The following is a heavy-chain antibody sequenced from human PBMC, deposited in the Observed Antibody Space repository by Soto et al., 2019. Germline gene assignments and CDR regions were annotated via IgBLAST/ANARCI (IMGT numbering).Heavy chain of an antibody. Sequence: LSLTCTVSGGSISSYYWSWIRQPPGKGLEWIGYIYYSGSTNYNPSLKSRVTISGDTSKNQFSLKLTSVTAADTAVYYCARSSGDDFFYYGMDVWGHGTTVTVSS. V-gene: IGHV4-59*12. CDR2: IYYSGST. CDR3: ARSSGDDFFYYGMDV. CDR1: GGSISSYY. J-gene: IGHJ6*02. D-gene: IGHD4-17*01.